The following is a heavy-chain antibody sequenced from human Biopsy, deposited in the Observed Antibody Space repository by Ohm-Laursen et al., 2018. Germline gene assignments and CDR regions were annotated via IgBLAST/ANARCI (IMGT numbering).Heavy chain of an antibody. CDR2: SSGYNGKT. D-gene: IGHD2-21*02. CDR1: GYTFTSYA. J-gene: IGHJ4*02. V-gene: IGHV1-18*01. Sequence: RESLKISCKASGYTFTSYAITWVRQAPGQGLEWMGWSSGYNGKTNYAQNLQGRVTMTRDTSISTAYVDLSSLRSDDTAVYYCASRPNCGGDCSSGFDYWGQGTLVTVSS. CDR3: ASRPNCGGDCSSGFDY.